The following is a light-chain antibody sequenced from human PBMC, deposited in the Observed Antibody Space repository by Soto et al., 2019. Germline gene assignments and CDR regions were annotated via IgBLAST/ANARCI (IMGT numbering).Light chain of an antibody. Sequence: EIVLTQTPLSLSVTPGQPASISCKSSQSLVYSDGRTYFYWFLQKAGQPPQVLIYAVSNRSPGAPDRVRGSGSGTDFTLKISRLEDEDVGFYYCMHSVEAPWTFGQGTKLEI. J-gene: IGKJ1*01. CDR1: QSLVYSDGRTY. CDR3: MHSVEAPWT. CDR2: AVS. V-gene: IGKV2D-29*01.